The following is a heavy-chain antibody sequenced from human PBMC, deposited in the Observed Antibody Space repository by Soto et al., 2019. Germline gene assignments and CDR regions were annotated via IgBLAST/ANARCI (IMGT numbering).Heavy chain of an antibody. D-gene: IGHD6-13*01. CDR3: AKHGPEISRGLSYSSSWGSPDY. Sequence: EVQLLESGGGLVQPGGSLRLSCAASGFTFSSCAMGWVRQAPGKGLEWVSSLSTSGVSTCYADSVKGRFTISRHNSKNTLFLQMDSLRAEDTAIYYCAKHGPEISRGLSYSSSWGSPDYWGQGTLVTVSS. CDR2: LSTSGVST. V-gene: IGHV3-23*01. CDR1: GFTFSSCA. J-gene: IGHJ4*02.